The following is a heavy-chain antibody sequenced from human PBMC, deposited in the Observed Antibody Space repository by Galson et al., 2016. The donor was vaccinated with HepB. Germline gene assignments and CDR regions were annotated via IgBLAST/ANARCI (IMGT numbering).Heavy chain of an antibody. Sequence: SVKVSCKASGYTFTNYYIHWVRQAPGQGLEWMGLINPAGVNTAYAPSFQGRLNLTSDTSTSTVYMELSSLRSDDTAVFYCARGNNSYFYYWDGYWGQGSLVTVSS. V-gene: IGHV1-46*01. CDR3: ARGNNSYFYYWDGY. CDR1: GYTFTNYY. J-gene: IGHJ4*02. CDR2: INPAGVNT. D-gene: IGHD2/OR15-2a*01.